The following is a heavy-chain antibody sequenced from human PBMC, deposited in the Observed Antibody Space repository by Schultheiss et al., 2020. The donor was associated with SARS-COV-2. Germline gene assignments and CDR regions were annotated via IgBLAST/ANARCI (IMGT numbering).Heavy chain of an antibody. Sequence: SVKVSCKASGYTFINYYMHWVRQAPGQGLEWMGGIIPIFGTANYAQKFQGRVTITADESTSTAYMELSSLRSEDTAVYYCARLTSYCSSTSCYGDYWGQGTLVTVSS. CDR3: ARLTSYCSSTSCYGDY. V-gene: IGHV1-69*13. CDR1: GYTFINYY. J-gene: IGHJ4*02. D-gene: IGHD2-2*01. CDR2: IIPIFGTA.